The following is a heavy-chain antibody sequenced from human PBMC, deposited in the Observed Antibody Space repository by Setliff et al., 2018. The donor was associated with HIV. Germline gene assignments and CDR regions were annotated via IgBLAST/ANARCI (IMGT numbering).Heavy chain of an antibody. J-gene: IGHJ4*02. Sequence: SVKVSCKAFGDTLTHHSISWVRQAPGQGLEWIGSIVPALGIANHRHDFQGRVTISADRSTSTAHLQLSGLKSDDTAVYYCARSPGDYLFDYWGQGTLVTVSS. CDR2: IVPALGIA. V-gene: IGHV1-69*02. D-gene: IGHD4-17*01. CDR1: GDTLTHHS. CDR3: ARSPGDYLFDY.